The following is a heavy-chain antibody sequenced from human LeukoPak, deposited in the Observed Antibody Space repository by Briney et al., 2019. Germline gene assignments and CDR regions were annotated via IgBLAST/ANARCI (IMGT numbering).Heavy chain of an antibody. CDR1: GFTFSSYD. Sequence: GGTLRLSCAASGFTFSSYDMIWVRQAPGKGLEWVSSISGSGGSTYYADSVKGRFTISRDNSKNTLYLQMNSLRAEDTAVYYCAKDVFRDYYDILTGYSSWGQGTLVTVSS. V-gene: IGHV3-23*01. CDR2: ISGSGGST. CDR3: AKDVFRDYYDILTGYSS. D-gene: IGHD3-9*01. J-gene: IGHJ4*02.